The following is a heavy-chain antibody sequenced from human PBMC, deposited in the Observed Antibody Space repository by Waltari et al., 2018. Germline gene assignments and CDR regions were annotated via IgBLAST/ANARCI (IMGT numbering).Heavy chain of an antibody. V-gene: IGHV2-70*01. J-gene: IGHJ4*02. CDR3: ARTRITMIRGGSDYFDY. CDR2: K. Sequence: KYYSTSLKTRLTISKDTSKNQVVLTMTNVDPVDTATYYCARTRITMIRGGSDYFDYWGQGTLVTVSS. D-gene: IGHD3-10*01.